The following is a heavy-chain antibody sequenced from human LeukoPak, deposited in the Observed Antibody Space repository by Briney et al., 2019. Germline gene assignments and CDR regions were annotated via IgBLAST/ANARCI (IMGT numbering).Heavy chain of an antibody. J-gene: IGHJ4*02. CDR2: FYPGDSDT. CDR1: GYSFTNYW. D-gene: IGHD3-22*01. CDR3: ARHISDSSGYWALGY. V-gene: IGHV5-51*01. Sequence: GESLKISFKGPGYSFTNYWIAWVRQMPGKGLEWMRSFYPGDSDTRYSPSFQGQVTTSADKSISTAYLQWSTLKASDTAMYYCARHISDSSGYWALGYWGQGTLVTVSS.